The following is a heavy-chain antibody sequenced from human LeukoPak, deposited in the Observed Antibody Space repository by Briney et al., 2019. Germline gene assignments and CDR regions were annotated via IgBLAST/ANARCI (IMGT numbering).Heavy chain of an antibody. J-gene: IGHJ4*02. D-gene: IGHD4-11*01. Sequence: SVKVSCKASGYTFTSYAMNWVRQAPGQGLEWMGGIIPIFGTANYAQKFQGRVTITADESTSTAYMELSSLRSEDTAVYYCATNTVTTLRWYFDYWGQGTLVTVSS. CDR1: GYTFTSYA. CDR3: ATNTVTTLRWYFDY. V-gene: IGHV1-69*13. CDR2: IIPIFGTA.